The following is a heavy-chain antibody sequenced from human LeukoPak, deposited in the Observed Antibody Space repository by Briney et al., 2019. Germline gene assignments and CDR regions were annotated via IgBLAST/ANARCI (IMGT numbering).Heavy chain of an antibody. V-gene: IGHV4-30-2*01. CDR1: GGSISSGGYS. D-gene: IGHD1-26*01. Sequence: SQTLSLTCAVSGGSISSGGYSWSWIRQPPGKGLEWIGYIYHSGSTYYNPSLKSRVTISVDTSKNQFSLKLSSVTAADTAVYYCARGRRVGATRDWGQGTLVTVSS. CDR2: IYHSGST. J-gene: IGHJ4*02. CDR3: ARGRRVGATRD.